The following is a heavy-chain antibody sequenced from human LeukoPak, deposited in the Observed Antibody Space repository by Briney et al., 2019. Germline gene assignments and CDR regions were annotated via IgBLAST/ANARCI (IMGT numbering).Heavy chain of an antibody. CDR2: IRYDGSNK. CDR1: GFTFSSYG. V-gene: IGHV3-30*02. Sequence: GGSLRLSCAASGFTFSSYGMHWVRKAPGKGLEWVAFIRYDGSNKYYADSVKGRFTISRDNSKNTLYLQMNSLRAEDTAVYYCAKESFDYITMVRGDSEYYYYYMDVWGKGTTVTVSS. CDR3: AKESFDYITMVRGDSEYYYYYMDV. D-gene: IGHD3-10*01. J-gene: IGHJ6*03.